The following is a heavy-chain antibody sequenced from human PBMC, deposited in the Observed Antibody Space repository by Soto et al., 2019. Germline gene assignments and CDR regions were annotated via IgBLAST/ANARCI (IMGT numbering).Heavy chain of an antibody. J-gene: IGHJ6*03. CDR2: ISSSGTKM. Sequence: PGGSLRLSCAASGFTLSSHSMSWVRQAPGKGLEWVSSISSSGTKMYYADSVKGRFTISRDNAKNSFYLQMSSLRAEDTAVYYCARGGDCSGGSCYYDYYYYMDVWGKGTTVTAP. CDR3: ARGGDCSGGSCYYDYYYYMDV. V-gene: IGHV3-21*01. CDR1: GFTLSSHS. D-gene: IGHD2-15*01.